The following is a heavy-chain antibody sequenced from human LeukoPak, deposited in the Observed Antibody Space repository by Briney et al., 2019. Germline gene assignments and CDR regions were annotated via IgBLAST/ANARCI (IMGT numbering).Heavy chain of an antibody. J-gene: IGHJ4*02. V-gene: IGHV3-30*02. CDR2: IRYDGSNK. CDR1: GFTFSSYA. D-gene: IGHD3-22*01. Sequence: GGSLRLSCAASGFTFSSYAMSWVRQAPGKGLEWVAFIRYDGSNKYYADSVKGRFTISRDNSKNTLYLQMNSLRAEDTAVYYCAREIVVITWKGVDYWGQGTLVTVSS. CDR3: AREIVVITWKGVDY.